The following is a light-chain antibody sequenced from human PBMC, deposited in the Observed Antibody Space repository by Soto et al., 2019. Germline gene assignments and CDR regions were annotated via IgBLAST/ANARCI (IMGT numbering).Light chain of an antibody. J-gene: IGLJ2*01. CDR2: EVT. V-gene: IGLV2-8*01. CDR1: NSDVGGYSY. CDR3: CSYADGQTLA. Sequence: QSALTQPPSASGSPGQSVTISCTGTNSDVGGYSYVSWYQQHPGKGPKLIIYEVTKRPSGVPARFSGSKSGNTASLIISGLQAEDEADYFCCSYADGQTLAFGGGTKLTVL.